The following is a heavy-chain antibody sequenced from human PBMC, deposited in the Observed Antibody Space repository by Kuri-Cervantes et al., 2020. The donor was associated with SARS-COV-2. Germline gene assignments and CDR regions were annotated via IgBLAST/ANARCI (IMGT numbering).Heavy chain of an antibody. V-gene: IGHV3-30-3*01. CDR3: ARDSGDYYYGMDV. Sequence: GGSLRLSCAASGFTFSSYAMHWVRQAPGKGLEWVAVISYDGSNKYYADSVKGRFTISRDNSKNTLYLQMNSLRAEDTAVYYCARDSGDYYYGMDVWGQGTTVTVSS. J-gene: IGHJ6*02. CDR1: GFTFSSYA. CDR2: ISYDGSNK.